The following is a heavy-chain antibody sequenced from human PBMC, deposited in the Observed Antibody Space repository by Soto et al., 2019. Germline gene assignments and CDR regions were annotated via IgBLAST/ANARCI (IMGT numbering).Heavy chain of an antibody. V-gene: IGHV1-3*01. J-gene: IGHJ5*02. CDR3: ARELELQFNWFDP. Sequence: ASVKVSCKASGYTFTSYAMHWVRQAPGQRLEWMGWINAGNGNTKYSQKFQGRVTITRDTSASTAYMELSSLRSEDTAVYYCARELELQFNWFDPWGQGTLVTVSS. D-gene: IGHD1-7*01. CDR1: GYTFTSYA. CDR2: INAGNGNT.